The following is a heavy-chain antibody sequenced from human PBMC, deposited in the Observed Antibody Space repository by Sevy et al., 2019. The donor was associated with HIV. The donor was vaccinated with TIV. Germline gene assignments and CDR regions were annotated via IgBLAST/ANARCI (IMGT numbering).Heavy chain of an antibody. CDR3: ARRNDFDI. CDR2: VYYTGGT. Sequence: SETLSLTCTVSGGSINSDHWNWIRQPPGKGLEWIGYVYYTGGTNYNPSLKNRVTISVDRTKNQFSLKLTSVTAADAAGNNCARRNDFDIWCQGTMVTVS. J-gene: IGHJ3*02. V-gene: IGHV4-59*08. CDR1: GGSINSDH.